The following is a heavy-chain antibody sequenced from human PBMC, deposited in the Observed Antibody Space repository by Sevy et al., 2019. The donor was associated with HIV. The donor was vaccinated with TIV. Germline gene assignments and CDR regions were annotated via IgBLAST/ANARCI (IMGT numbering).Heavy chain of an antibody. D-gene: IGHD5-12*01. V-gene: IGHV4-34*01. J-gene: IGHJ4*02. CDR2: INHSGST. CDR3: ARVASQDIVATNSIDY. Sequence: SETLSLTCAVYGGSFSGYYWSWIRQPPGKGLEWIGEINHSGSTNYNPSLKSRVTISVDTSKNQFSLKLSSVTAADTAVYYCARVASQDIVATNSIDYWGQRTLVTVSS. CDR1: GGSFSGYY.